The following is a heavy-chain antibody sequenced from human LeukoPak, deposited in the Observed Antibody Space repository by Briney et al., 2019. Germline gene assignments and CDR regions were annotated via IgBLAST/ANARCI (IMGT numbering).Heavy chain of an antibody. CDR2: ISGSGGST. D-gene: IGHD3-10*01. V-gene: IGHV3-23*01. Sequence: PGGSLRLSCAASGFTFSSYAMSWVRQAPGKGLEWVSAISGSGGSTYYADSVKGRFTISRDNSKNTLYLQMNSLRAEDTAVYYCAKDLIYGSGSPDAFDIWGQGTMVTVSS. CDR1: GFTFSSYA. J-gene: IGHJ3*02. CDR3: AKDLIYGSGSPDAFDI.